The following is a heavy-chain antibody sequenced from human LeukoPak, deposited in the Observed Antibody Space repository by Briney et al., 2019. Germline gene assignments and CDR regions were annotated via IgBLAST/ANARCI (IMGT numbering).Heavy chain of an antibody. CDR1: GFTFSSYE. CDR2: ISSSGSTI. Sequence: GGSLRLSCAASGFTFSSYEMNWVRQAPGKGLEWVSYISSSGSTIYYADSVKGRFTISRDNSKNTLYLQMNSLRAEDTAVYYCARDIKGRYFDYWGQGTLVTVSS. D-gene: IGHD3-10*01. CDR3: ARDIKGRYFDY. J-gene: IGHJ4*02. V-gene: IGHV3-48*03.